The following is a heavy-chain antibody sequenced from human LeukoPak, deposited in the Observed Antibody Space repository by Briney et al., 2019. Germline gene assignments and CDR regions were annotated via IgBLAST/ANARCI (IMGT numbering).Heavy chain of an antibody. CDR3: ARMVRGVKWFDP. Sequence: SETLSLTCAVYGGSFSGYYWSWIRQPPGKGLEWIGEINHSGSTNYNPPLKSRVTISVDTSKNQFSLKLSSVTAADTAVYYCARMVRGVKWFDPWGQGTLVTVSS. CDR1: GGSFSGYY. D-gene: IGHD3-10*01. V-gene: IGHV4-34*01. CDR2: INHSGST. J-gene: IGHJ5*02.